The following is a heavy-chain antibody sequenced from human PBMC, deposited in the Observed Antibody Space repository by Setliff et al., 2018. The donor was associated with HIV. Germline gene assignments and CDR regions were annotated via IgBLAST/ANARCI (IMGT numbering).Heavy chain of an antibody. Sequence: PGGSLRLSCAASGFTVSGYWMSWVRQAPGKGLEWVANIKQDGSERYYVDSVKGRFTISRDNAKNSLYLQMNSLRAEDTAVYYCARDVDVVPRVLFDYWGQGTLVTVSS. D-gene: IGHD2-2*01. CDR3: ARDVDVVPRVLFDY. J-gene: IGHJ4*02. CDR1: GFTVSGYW. V-gene: IGHV3-7*01. CDR2: IKQDGSER.